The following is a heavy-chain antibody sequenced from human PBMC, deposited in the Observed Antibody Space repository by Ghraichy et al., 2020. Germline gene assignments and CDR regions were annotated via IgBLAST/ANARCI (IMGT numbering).Heavy chain of an antibody. CDR1: GFTFNFFW. J-gene: IGHJ4*02. CDR3: ARDWVHTKDY. CDR2: INNDGTDT. V-gene: IGHV3-74*01. Sequence: LSLTCAASGFTFNFFWMNWVRQAPGKGLEWVSRINNDGTDTGYADSVKGRFIVSRDNAKNTVYLQMNSLTAEDTALYYCARDWVHTKDYWGQGTLVTVSS. D-gene: IGHD3-16*01.